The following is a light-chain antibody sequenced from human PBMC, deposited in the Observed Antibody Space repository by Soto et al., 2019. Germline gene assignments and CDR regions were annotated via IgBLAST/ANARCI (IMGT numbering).Light chain of an antibody. CDR2: LAS. CDR1: QAVNTR. CDR3: HQRQSWPRT. J-gene: IGKJ1*01. V-gene: IGKV3-11*01. Sequence: EIVLTQSPATLSSFPGDRVTLSCRASQAVNTRLAWYQHKPGQAHRLLIYLASNRAAGVPARFSGSGSGTDFTLTISNVEPEDFAVYYCHQRQSWPRTFGQGTTVDIK.